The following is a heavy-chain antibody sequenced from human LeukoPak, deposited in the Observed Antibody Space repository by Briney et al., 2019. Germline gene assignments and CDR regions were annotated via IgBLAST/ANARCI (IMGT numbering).Heavy chain of an antibody. D-gene: IGHD2-15*01. J-gene: IGHJ4*02. Sequence: GESLKISCKGSGYIFTTYWIGWVRQMPGKGLEWMGIFYPGDSDTRYSPSFQGQVTISADKTIRTAYLQWSSLKASDTAKYYCARRKRALKCSDGGCFFDYWGQGTLVTVSS. V-gene: IGHV5-51*01. CDR3: ARRKRALKCSDGGCFFDY. CDR2: FYPGDSDT. CDR1: GYIFTTYW.